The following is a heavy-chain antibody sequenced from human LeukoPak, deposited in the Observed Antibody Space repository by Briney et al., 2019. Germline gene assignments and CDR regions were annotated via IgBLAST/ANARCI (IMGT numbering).Heavy chain of an antibody. CDR1: GYTFTDYG. V-gene: IGHV1-18*01. CDR3: ARVGAEYSSGWYLMPVYYFDY. CDR2: VSPYNGNT. D-gene: IGHD6-19*01. Sequence: ASVKVSCKASGYTFTDYGINWVRQPPAQGLEWMGWVSPYNGNTNYAQKLQGRVTMTTDTSTSTAYMELRSLRSDDTAVYYCARVGAEYSSGWYLMPVYYFDYWGQGTLVTVSS. J-gene: IGHJ4*02.